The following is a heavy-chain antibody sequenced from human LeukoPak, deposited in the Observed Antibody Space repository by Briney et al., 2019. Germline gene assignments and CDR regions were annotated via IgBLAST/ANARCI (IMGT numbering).Heavy chain of an antibody. CDR1: GGSFSGYY. CDR2: INHSGST. CDR3: AREGCSSTSCYLRGHAFDI. V-gene: IGHV4-34*01. Sequence: SETLSLTCAVYGGSFSGYYWSWIRQPPGKGLVWIGEINHSGSTNYNPSLKSRVTISVDTSKNQFSLKLSSVTAADTAVYYCAREGCSSTSCYLRGHAFDIWGQGTMVTVSS. D-gene: IGHD2-2*01. J-gene: IGHJ3*02.